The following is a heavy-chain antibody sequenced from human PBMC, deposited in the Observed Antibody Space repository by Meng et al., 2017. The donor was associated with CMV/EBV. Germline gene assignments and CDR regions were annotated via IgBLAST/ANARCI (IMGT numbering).Heavy chain of an antibody. J-gene: IGHJ4*02. V-gene: IGHV2-5*02. CDR1: GFSLSTSGVG. Sequence: QFSLKESVPTMRKPTQTLPLTCTFSGFSLSTSGVGVGWIRQPPGKALEWLALIYWDDDKRYSPSLKSRLTITKDTSKNQVVLTMTNMDPVDTATYYCARIAAAGRFDYWGQGTLVTVSS. CDR3: ARIAAAGRFDY. D-gene: IGHD6-13*01. CDR2: IYWDDDK.